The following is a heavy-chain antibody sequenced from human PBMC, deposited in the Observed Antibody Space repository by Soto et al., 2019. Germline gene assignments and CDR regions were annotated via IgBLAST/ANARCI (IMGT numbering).Heavy chain of an antibody. J-gene: IGHJ4*02. V-gene: IGHV3-23*01. CDR3: AKDTRHYDYVSGWEYILDH. Sequence: GGSLRLSCAASGFTFSRYAMRSVRQAPGKGLEGVSVISGRGGTTFYADSVKGRFTISRDDPKNTVHLQMNSLRAEDTAVYYCAKDTRHYDYVSGWEYILDHRGQGTLVTVSS. D-gene: IGHD3-16*01. CDR2: ISGRGGTT. CDR1: GFTFSRYA.